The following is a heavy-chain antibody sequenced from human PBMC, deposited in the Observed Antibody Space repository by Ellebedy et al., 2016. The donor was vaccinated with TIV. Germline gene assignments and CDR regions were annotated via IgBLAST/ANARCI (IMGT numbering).Heavy chain of an antibody. D-gene: IGHD1-26*01. V-gene: IGHV3-30*03. CDR1: GFTFTNNG. Sequence: GESLKISXVASGFTFTNNGIHWVRQAPGKGLEWVAVISSDGSKRYYADSVKGRFTISRDNSKNTLYLQMDSLRTEDTGIYYCARDALAEPHAGDPFDIWGQGTMVTVSS. CDR2: ISSDGSKR. J-gene: IGHJ3*02. CDR3: ARDALAEPHAGDPFDI.